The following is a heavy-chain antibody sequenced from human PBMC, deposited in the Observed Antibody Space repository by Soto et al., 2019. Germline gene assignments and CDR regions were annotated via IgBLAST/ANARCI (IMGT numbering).Heavy chain of an antibody. V-gene: IGHV5-51*01. Sequence: RGESLKISGKGSGYSFTSYWIGWVREMPGKGLEWMGIIYPGDSDTRYSPSFQGQVTISADKSISTAYLQWSSLKSSDTAMYYCARTGIAAAGTMNYYYGMDVWGQGTTVTVSS. CDR3: ARTGIAAAGTMNYYYGMDV. CDR2: IYPGDSDT. J-gene: IGHJ6*02. CDR1: GYSFTSYW. D-gene: IGHD6-13*01.